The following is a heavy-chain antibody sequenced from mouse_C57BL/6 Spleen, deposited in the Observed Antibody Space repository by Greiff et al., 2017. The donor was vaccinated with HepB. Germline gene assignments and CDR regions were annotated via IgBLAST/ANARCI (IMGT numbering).Heavy chain of an antibody. CDR1: GYTFTSYW. J-gene: IGHJ4*01. Sequence: QVQLQQPGAELVKPGASVKMSCKASGYTFTSYWITWVKQRPGQGLEWIGDIYPGSGSTNYNEKFKSKATLTVDTSSSTAYMQLSSLTSEDSAVYYCARKITTVVDYYAMDYWGQGTSVTVSS. V-gene: IGHV1-55*01. CDR3: ARKITTVVDYYAMDY. CDR2: IYPGSGST. D-gene: IGHD1-1*01.